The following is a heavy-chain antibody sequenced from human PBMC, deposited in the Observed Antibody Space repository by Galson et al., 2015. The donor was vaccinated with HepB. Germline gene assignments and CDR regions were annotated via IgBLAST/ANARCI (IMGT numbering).Heavy chain of an antibody. CDR3: ARGDYGGDPGDYYYMDV. V-gene: IGHV1-2*06. CDR1: GYTFNGHY. CDR2: INSYSGGT. Sequence: SVKVSCKASGYTFNGHYMHWVRQAPGQGLEWMGRINSYSGGTNYGQKFQGRVTMTRDTSINTAYMELRRLSLNDKAVYYCARGDYGGDPGDYYYMDVWGQGTLVIVSS. J-gene: IGHJ6*03. D-gene: IGHD4-23*01.